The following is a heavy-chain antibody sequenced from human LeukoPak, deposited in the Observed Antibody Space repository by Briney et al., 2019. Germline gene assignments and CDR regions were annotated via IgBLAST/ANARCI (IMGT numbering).Heavy chain of an antibody. CDR2: ISSSSSYI. Sequence: PGGSLRLSCAASGFTFSSYSMNWVRQAPGKGLEWVSSISSSSSYIYYADSVKGRFTISRDNAKNSLYLQMNSLRAEDTAVHYCARGKIVAAEFDYWGQGTLVTVSS. V-gene: IGHV3-21*01. D-gene: IGHD2-15*01. CDR1: GFTFSSYS. CDR3: ARGKIVAAEFDY. J-gene: IGHJ4*02.